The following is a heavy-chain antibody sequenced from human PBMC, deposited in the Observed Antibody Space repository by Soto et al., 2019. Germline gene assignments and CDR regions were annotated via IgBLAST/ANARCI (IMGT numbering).Heavy chain of an antibody. Sequence: PXVSLRLSCAASGFTFSSYAMSWVRQAPGKGLEWVSAISGSGGSTYYADSVKGRFTISRDNSKNTLYLQMNSLRAEDTAVYYCAKRQLEWLYNPDRSTFDYWGQGTLVTVSS. V-gene: IGHV3-23*01. CDR2: ISGSGGST. J-gene: IGHJ4*02. CDR3: AKRQLEWLYNPDRSTFDY. CDR1: GFTFSSYA. D-gene: IGHD3-3*01.